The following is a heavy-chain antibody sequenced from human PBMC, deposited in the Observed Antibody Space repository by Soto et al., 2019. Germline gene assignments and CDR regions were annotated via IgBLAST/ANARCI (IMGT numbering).Heavy chain of an antibody. Sequence: EVQLVESGGGLVQPGGSLRLSCAASGFTVSSNYMSWVRQAPGKGLEWVSVIYSGGSTYYADSVKGRFTISRHNSKNTLYLQMNSLRAEDTAVYYCARHYGDYRGTFDYWGQGTLVTVSS. CDR2: IYSGGST. V-gene: IGHV3-53*04. J-gene: IGHJ4*02. CDR1: GFTVSSNY. CDR3: ARHYGDYRGTFDY. D-gene: IGHD4-17*01.